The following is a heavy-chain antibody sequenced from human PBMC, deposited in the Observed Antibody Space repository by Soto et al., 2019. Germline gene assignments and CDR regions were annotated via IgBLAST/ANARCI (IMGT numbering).Heavy chain of an antibody. V-gene: IGHV3-21*01. CDR1: GFTFSRYS. Sequence: EVQLLESGGGLVQPGGSLRLSCAASGFTFSRYSMNWVRQAPGKGLEWVSSISGSSSYIYYADSVKGRFTISRDNAKSTLYLQMNSLRAEDTAVYYCARSYDILTGYSGFDYWGQGTLVTVSS. CDR2: ISGSSSYI. D-gene: IGHD3-9*01. J-gene: IGHJ4*02. CDR3: ARSYDILTGYSGFDY.